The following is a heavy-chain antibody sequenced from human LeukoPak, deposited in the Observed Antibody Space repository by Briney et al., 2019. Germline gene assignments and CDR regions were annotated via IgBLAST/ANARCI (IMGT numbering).Heavy chain of an antibody. Sequence: GGTLRLSCAASGFTFSSYGMSWVRQAPGKGLEWVSAISGSGGSTYYADSVKGRFTISRDNSKNTLYLQMNSLRAEDTAVYYCAKVLGDITMIVGHFDYWGQGTLVTVSS. CDR1: GFTFSSYG. V-gene: IGHV3-23*01. CDR3: AKVLGDITMIVGHFDY. J-gene: IGHJ4*02. D-gene: IGHD3-22*01. CDR2: ISGSGGST.